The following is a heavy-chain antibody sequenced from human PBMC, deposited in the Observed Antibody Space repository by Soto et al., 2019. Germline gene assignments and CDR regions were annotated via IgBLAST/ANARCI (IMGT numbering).Heavy chain of an antibody. D-gene: IGHD6-19*01. J-gene: IGHJ2*01. CDR1: GGTFSTNA. CDR2: ITPLFGTA. Sequence: QVQLVQSGAEVKKPGSSVKVSCKASGGTFSTNAISWVRQAPGQGLEWMGGITPLFGTANYAPKFQGRVTITEVESTTTAYMELSSLRSEDTAVYYCAQTLGLAVAGPGRFDLGGRGTLITVSS. V-gene: IGHV1-69*12. CDR3: AQTLGLAVAGPGRFDL.